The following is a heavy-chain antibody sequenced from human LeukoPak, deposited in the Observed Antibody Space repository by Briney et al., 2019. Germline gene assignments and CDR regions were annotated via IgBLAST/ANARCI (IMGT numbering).Heavy chain of an antibody. D-gene: IGHD1-1*01. V-gene: IGHV4-34*01. CDR3: ARGFWNDRRPDAFDI. CDR1: GGSFSGYY. J-gene: IGHJ3*02. Sequence: SETLSLTCAVYGGSFSGYYWTWIRQAPGKGLEWIGEINHSGSTNYNPSLKSRVTISVDTSKNQFSLKLSSVTAADTAVYYCARGFWNDRRPDAFDIWGQGTMVTVSS. CDR2: INHSGST.